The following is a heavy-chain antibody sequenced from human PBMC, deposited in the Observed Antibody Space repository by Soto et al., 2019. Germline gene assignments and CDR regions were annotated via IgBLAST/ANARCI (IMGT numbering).Heavy chain of an antibody. D-gene: IGHD5-18*01. CDR3: ARETDTSMVDY. CDR1: GYNFSAYY. J-gene: IGHJ4*02. CDR2: LNPRNGQT. Sequence: QVQLVQSGAEVKKPGATVKVSCQTSGYNFSAYYFNWVRQAAGQGPEWMGWLNPRNGQTGYVQKFRGRVTMTRDTSIATVYLELSRLTSEDTAIYFCARETDTSMVDYWGQGTLVTVSS. V-gene: IGHV1-8*01.